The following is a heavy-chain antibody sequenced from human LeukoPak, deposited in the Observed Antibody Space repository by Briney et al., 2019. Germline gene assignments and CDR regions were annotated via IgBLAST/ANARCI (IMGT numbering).Heavy chain of an antibody. D-gene: IGHD5-12*01. J-gene: IGHJ4*02. CDR3: ARKRGYSGYDFDH. CDR2: INHSGST. CDR1: GGSFSGYY. Sequence: PSETLSLTCAVYGGSFSGYYWSWIRQPPGKGLEWIGEINHSGSTNYNPSLKSRVTISVDTSKNQFSLKLSSVTAADTAVYYCARKRGYSGYDFDHWGQGTLVTVSS. V-gene: IGHV4-34*01.